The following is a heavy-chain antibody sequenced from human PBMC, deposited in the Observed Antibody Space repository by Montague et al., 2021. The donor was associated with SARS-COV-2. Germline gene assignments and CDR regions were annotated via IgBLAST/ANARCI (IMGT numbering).Heavy chain of an antibody. D-gene: IGHD1-26*01. J-gene: IGHJ3*02. CDR2: TCYRSEWYF. CDR3: ARYSYSGTYFGLNDAFDI. Sequence: CAISGDSVSSNNAAWNWIRQSPSRGLEWLGRTCYRSEWYFDYAISLRGRTTINPDTSKNQFSLQLDSVTLDDTAVYYCARYSYSGTYFGLNDAFDIWGQGTLVTVSS. V-gene: IGHV6-1*01. CDR1: GDSVSSNNAA.